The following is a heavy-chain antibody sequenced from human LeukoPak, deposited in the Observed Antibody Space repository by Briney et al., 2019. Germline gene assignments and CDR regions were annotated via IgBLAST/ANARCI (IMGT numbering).Heavy chain of an antibody. CDR3: AKGSSIVATIPGY. D-gene: IGHD5-12*01. V-gene: IGHV3-30*18. CDR2: ISYDGSNK. Sequence: GGSLRLSCAASGFTFSSYGMHWVRQAPGKGLEWVAVISYDGSNKYYADSVKGRFTISRDNSKNTLYLQMNSLRAEDTAVYYCAKGSSIVATIPGYWGQGTLVTVSS. J-gene: IGHJ4*02. CDR1: GFTFSSYG.